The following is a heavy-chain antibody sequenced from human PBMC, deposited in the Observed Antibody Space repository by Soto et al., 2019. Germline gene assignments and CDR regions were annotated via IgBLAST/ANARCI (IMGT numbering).Heavy chain of an antibody. J-gene: IGHJ6*02. Sequence: ASVKVSCKASDYIFTTSGISWVRRAPGQGLEWMGWVSPYSNITNYAQKFQGRVTMTTETSTSTVYMELRSLRSDDTAMYYCARNGERDLGLNYYFYYGMDVWGQGTSVTVSS. V-gene: IGHV1-18*01. CDR1: DYIFTTSG. CDR2: VSPYSNIT. CDR3: ARNGERDLGLNYYFYYGMDV. D-gene: IGHD3-10*01.